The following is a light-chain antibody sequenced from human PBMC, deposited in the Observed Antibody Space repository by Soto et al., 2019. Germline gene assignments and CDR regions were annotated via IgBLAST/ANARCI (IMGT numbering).Light chain of an antibody. V-gene: IGKV3-11*01. CDR3: QQRSNWPLMYS. J-gene: IGKJ2*01. CDR2: DAS. CDR1: QSVSSY. Sequence: EIVLTQSPATLSLSPGERATLSCRASQSVSSYLAWYQQKPGQAPRLLIYDASNRATGIPARFSGSGSGTDFTLTISSLEPEDFAVYYCQQRSNWPLMYSSSQGTKLEIK.